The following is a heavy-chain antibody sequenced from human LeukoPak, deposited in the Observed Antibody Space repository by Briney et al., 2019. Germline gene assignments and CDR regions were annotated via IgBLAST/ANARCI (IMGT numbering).Heavy chain of an antibody. CDR1: GFTFSSYW. D-gene: IGHD4-17*01. J-gene: IGHJ2*01. CDR3: AKSYDYGDYVGGRQNWYFAL. Sequence: GGSLRLSCAASGFTFSSYWMSWVRQAPGKGLEWVANIKQDGSEKYYVDSVKGRFTISRDNAKNSLYLQMNSLRAEDTAVYYCAKSYDYGDYVGGRQNWYFALWGRGTLVTVSS. CDR2: IKQDGSEK. V-gene: IGHV3-7*02.